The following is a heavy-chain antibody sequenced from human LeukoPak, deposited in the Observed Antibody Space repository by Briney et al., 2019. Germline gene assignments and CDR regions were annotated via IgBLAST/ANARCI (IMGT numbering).Heavy chain of an antibody. V-gene: IGHV4-59*01. Sequence: SETLSLTCTVSGGSISSYYWSWIRQPPGKGLEWIGYIYYSGSTNYNPSLKSRVTVSVDTSKNQFSLKLSSVTAADTAVYYGARSNYGDYVGWFDPWGQGTLVTVSS. CDR3: ARSNYGDYVGWFDP. CDR2: IYYSGST. J-gene: IGHJ5*02. CDR1: GGSISSYY. D-gene: IGHD4-17*01.